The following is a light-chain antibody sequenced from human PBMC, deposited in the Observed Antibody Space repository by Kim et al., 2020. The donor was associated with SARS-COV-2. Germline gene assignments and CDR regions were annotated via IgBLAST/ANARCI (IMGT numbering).Light chain of an antibody. CDR2: EVT. J-gene: IGLJ1*01. Sequence: GHTMDIACTGTSSDVGTYDLVSWYKLHPGKAPKCMIYEVTKRPSGVSNRFSGAKSGNTDSLTISGVQAEDEADYYCCSYAGSSTFVFGIGTKVTVI. V-gene: IGLV2-23*02. CDR1: SSDVGTYDL. CDR3: CSYAGSSTFV.